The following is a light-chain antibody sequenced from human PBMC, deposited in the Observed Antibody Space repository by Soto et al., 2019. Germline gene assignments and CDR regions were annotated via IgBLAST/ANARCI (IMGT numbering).Light chain of an antibody. CDR3: QSYDRSLSGWV. CDR1: SSNIGAGYD. Sequence: QSVLTQPPSVSGAPGQRVTISCTGSSSNIGAGYDVQWYQQVPGTAPKLLISNSINRPSGVPDRFSGSRSDTSASLAITGIQADDEADYYCQSYDRSLSGWVFRGGTQLTVL. V-gene: IGLV1-40*01. CDR2: NSI. J-gene: IGLJ3*02.